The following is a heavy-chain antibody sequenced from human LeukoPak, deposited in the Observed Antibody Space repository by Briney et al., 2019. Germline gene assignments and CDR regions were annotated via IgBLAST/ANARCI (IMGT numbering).Heavy chain of an antibody. D-gene: IGHD3-10*01. V-gene: IGHV3-30*02. CDR3: TTDGEA. CDR1: GFTFSSYG. CDR2: IRYDGSNK. J-gene: IGHJ5*02. Sequence: TGGSLRLSRAASGFTFSSYGMHWVRQAPGKGLEWVAFIRYDGSNKYYADSVKGRFTISRDNSKNTLYLQMNSLKTEDTAVYYCTTDGEAWGQGTLVTVSS.